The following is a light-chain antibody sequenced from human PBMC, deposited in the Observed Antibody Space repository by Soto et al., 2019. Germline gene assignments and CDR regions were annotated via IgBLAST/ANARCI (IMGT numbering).Light chain of an antibody. CDR2: EVS. CDR1: SSDVGGYNY. Sequence: QSALTQPASVSGSPGQSITISCTRTSSDVGGYNYVSWYQQHPGKAPKLMIYEVSNRPSGVSNRFSGSKSGNTASLTISGLQAEDEADYFCSSYSISTAYLFGTGTKLTVL. J-gene: IGLJ1*01. V-gene: IGLV2-14*01. CDR3: SSYSISTAYL.